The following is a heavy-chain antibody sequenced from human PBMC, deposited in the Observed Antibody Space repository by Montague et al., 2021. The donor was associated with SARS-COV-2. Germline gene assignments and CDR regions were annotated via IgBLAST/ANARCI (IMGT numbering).Heavy chain of an antibody. CDR2: IYYTGST. V-gene: IGHV4-39*07. CDR1: GGSISSSSYY. D-gene: IGHD3-22*01. J-gene: IGHJ6*04. CDR3: ARDTRIAMLVVVTRYGLAV. Sequence: SETLSLTCTVSGGSISSSSYYWGWIRQPPGKGLEWIGSIYYTGSTYYNPSLKSRVTISVDTSKNQFSLKLSSVTAADTAVYYCARDTRIAMLVVVTRYGLAVWGKGPTVTVSS.